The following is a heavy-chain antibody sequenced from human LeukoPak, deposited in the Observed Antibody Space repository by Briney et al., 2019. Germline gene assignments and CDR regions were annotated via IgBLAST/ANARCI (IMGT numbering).Heavy chain of an antibody. CDR2: ISYDGSNK. J-gene: IGHJ4*02. D-gene: IGHD3-22*01. CDR1: GFTFSYYG. V-gene: IGHV3-30*18. Sequence: PGGSLRLSCAASGFTFSYYGMHWVRQAPGKGLEWVAVISYDGSNKYYADSVKGRFTISRDNSKKTLHLQMNSLRAEDTAVYYCAKNLDRYYDSSGFDYWGQGTLVTVSS. CDR3: AKNLDRYYDSSGFDY.